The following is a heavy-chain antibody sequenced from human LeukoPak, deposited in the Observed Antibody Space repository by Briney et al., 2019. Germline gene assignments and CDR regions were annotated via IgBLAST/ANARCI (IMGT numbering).Heavy chain of an antibody. Sequence: SETLSLTCTVSGGSISSYYWSWIRQPPGKGLEWIEYIYYSGSTNYNPSLKSRVTISVDTSKNQFSLKLSSVTAADTAVYYCARSDPYDFWSGTPSTWGQGTLVTVSS. V-gene: IGHV4-59*08. CDR1: GGSISSYY. J-gene: IGHJ4*02. CDR3: ARSDPYDFWSGTPST. D-gene: IGHD3-3*01. CDR2: IYYSGST.